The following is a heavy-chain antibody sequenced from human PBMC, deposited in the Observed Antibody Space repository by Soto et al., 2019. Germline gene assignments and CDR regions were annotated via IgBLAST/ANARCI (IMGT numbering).Heavy chain of an antibody. V-gene: IGHV3-23*01. CDR2: ISGSGGST. J-gene: IGHJ4*02. Sequence: EVQLLESGGGLVQPGGSLRLSCAASGFTFSSYAMSWVRQAPGKGLEWVSAISGSGGSTYYADSVKGRFTISRDNSKNTLYLKMNSLRAEDTDVYYCAKDIAGGGNTFDYWGQGTLVTVSS. CDR1: GFTFSSYA. CDR3: AKDIAGGGNTFDY. D-gene: IGHD2-15*01.